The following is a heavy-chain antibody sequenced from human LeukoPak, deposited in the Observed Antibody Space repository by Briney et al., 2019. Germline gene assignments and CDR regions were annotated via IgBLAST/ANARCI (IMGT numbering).Heavy chain of an antibody. Sequence: PSETLSLTCTLPGGSTTSNTYYWGWIRRPPGTGLEWIGDIHYSESTYYSPSLKSRVTIYVDTSKNQFTLNLSSLTAADTAVYYCATSDTVSTYNWFDPWGQGTLVTVSS. J-gene: IGHJ5*02. D-gene: IGHD5/OR15-5a*01. CDR2: IHYSEST. CDR3: ATSDTVSTYNWFDP. CDR1: GGSTTSNTYY. V-gene: IGHV4-39*01.